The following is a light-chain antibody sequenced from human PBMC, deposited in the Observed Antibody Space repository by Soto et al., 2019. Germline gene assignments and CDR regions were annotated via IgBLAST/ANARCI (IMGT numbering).Light chain of an antibody. CDR2: DAS. CDR1: QYISTR. J-gene: IGKJ1*01. V-gene: IGKV3-11*01. Sequence: EILLTQSPSTLSSFPGDRVTLSCRASQYISTRLAWYQHRPGQAPRLLIYDASRRAAGIPARFSGSGSGTDFTLTISGVQPEDFALYYCHQHHSCPRTFGQGTKVDIK. CDR3: HQHHSCPRT.